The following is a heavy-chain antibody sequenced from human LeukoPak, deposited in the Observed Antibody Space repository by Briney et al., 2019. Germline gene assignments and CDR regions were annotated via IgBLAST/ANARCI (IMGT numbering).Heavy chain of an antibody. J-gene: IGHJ4*02. V-gene: IGHV1-69*05. Sequence: SVKVSCKASGGTFSSYAISWVRQAPGQGLEWMGRIIPIFGTANYAQKFQGRVTITTDESTSTAYMELSSLRSEDTAVYYCAREVHWGYDVYFDYWGQGTLVTVSS. CDR1: GGTFSSYA. CDR3: AREVHWGYDVYFDY. CDR2: IIPIFGTA. D-gene: IGHD7-27*01.